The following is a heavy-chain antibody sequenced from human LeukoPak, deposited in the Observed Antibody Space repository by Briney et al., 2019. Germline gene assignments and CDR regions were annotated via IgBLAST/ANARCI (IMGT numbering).Heavy chain of an antibody. J-gene: IGHJ4*02. CDR3: ARGGAQWLPPVPDFDY. CDR2: IHYSGRT. D-gene: IGHD6-19*01. CDR1: GASISSYY. V-gene: IGHV4-59*01. Sequence: PSETLSLTCTVSGASISSYYWSWIRQPPGKGLEWIGYIHYSGRTNYNPSLKSRVTISVDTSKSQFSLKLSSVTAADTAVYYCARGGAQWLPPVPDFDYWGQGTLVTVSS.